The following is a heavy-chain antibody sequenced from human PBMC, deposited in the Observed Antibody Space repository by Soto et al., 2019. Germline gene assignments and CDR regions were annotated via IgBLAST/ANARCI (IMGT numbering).Heavy chain of an antibody. D-gene: IGHD2-15*01. CDR3: ARAGGAEKGGFDP. CDR1: GFTFSSYA. V-gene: IGHV3-30-3*01. J-gene: IGHJ5*02. Sequence: QVQLVESGGGVVQPGRSLRLSCAASGFTFSSYAMHWVRQAPGKGLEWVAVISYDGSNKYYADSVKGRFTISRDNSNNTLYLQMNSLRAEDTAVYYCARAGGAEKGGFDPWGQGTLVRVSS. CDR2: ISYDGSNK.